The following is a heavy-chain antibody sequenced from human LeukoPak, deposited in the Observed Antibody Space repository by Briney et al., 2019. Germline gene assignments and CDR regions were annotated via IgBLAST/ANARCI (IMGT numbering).Heavy chain of an antibody. J-gene: IGHJ6*03. CDR1: GGSISSYY. Sequence: TSETLSLTCTVSGGSISSYYWSWIRQPPGKGLEWIGYIYYSGSTNYNPSLKSRVTISVDTSKNQFSLKLSSVTAAGTAVYYCARVASSYSGYYYYYYMDVWGKGTTVTVSS. CDR3: ARVASSYSGYYYYYYMDV. V-gene: IGHV4-59*01. CDR2: IYYSGST. D-gene: IGHD2-21*01.